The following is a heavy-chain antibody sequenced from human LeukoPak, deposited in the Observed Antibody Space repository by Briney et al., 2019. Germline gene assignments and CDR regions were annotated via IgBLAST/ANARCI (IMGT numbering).Heavy chain of an antibody. J-gene: IGHJ4*02. D-gene: IGHD4-11*01. CDR1: GRTYSSYT. CDR2: IIPNHGIA. V-gene: IGHV1-69*04. CDR3: ARDFGQLPSTLNIGY. Sequence: SVKVSCKASGRTYSSYTISWVRQAPGQGLEWMGRIIPNHGIANYAQKFQDRVTVTADKSTSTAYVDLRSLRYEDTAVYYCARDFGQLPSTLNIGYWGQGTLVTVSS.